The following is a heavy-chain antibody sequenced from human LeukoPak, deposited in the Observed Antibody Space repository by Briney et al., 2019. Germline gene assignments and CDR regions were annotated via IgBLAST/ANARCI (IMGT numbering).Heavy chain of an antibody. Sequence: GGSLRLSCEASEFIFSKYWMSWVRQAPGKGLEWVTKISRGSSSIYYADSVKGRFTISRDNGKNSSYLQMNSLRDEDTAVYFCARGATVTSPFDYWGQGTLVTVSS. D-gene: IGHD4-17*01. V-gene: IGHV3-48*02. CDR3: ARGATVTSPFDY. J-gene: IGHJ4*02. CDR1: EFIFSKYW. CDR2: ISRGSSSI.